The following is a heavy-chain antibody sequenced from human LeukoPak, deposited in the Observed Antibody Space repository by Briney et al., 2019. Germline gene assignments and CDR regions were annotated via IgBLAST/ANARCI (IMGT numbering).Heavy chain of an antibody. CDR1: GFTFDDYA. Sequence: PGGSLRLSCAVSGFTFDDYAMHWVRQVPGKGLEWVSGINWNSDSIGYADSVKGRFTTSRGNAKNSLYLQMNSLRAGDTAVYYCARERDDYDDPGPLDYWGQGTLVTVSS. CDR3: ARERDDYDDPGPLDY. V-gene: IGHV3-9*01. J-gene: IGHJ4*02. CDR2: INWNSDSI. D-gene: IGHD4-17*01.